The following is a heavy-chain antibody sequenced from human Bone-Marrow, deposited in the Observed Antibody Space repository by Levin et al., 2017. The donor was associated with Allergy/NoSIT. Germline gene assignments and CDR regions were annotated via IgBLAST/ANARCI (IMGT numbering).Heavy chain of an antibody. CDR2: VSPDSGDA. CDR3: ARGGLWTTYGLDV. CDR1: GYVFTIYD. J-gene: IGHJ6*02. Sequence: ASVKVSCKASGYVFTIYDINWVRQAPGQGLEWMGRVSPDSGDADSGQKFQARVTMTRDTSINTAYMELSSLTSDDTAVYYCARGGLWTTYGLDVWGQGTTV. V-gene: IGHV1-8*01. D-gene: IGHD1-1*01.